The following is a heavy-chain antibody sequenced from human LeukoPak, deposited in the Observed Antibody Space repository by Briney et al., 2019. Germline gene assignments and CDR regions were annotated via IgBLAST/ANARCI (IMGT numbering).Heavy chain of an antibody. CDR2: ISYDGGNK. CDR3: AKAYSYGGSDY. CDR1: GFTFSSYG. D-gene: IGHD5-18*01. V-gene: IGHV3-30*18. Sequence: PGRSLRLSCAASGFTFSSYGMHWVRQAPGKGLEWVAVISYDGGNKYYADSVKGRFTISRDNSKNTLYLQMNSLRAEDTAVYYCAKAYSYGGSDYWGQGTLVTVSS. J-gene: IGHJ4*02.